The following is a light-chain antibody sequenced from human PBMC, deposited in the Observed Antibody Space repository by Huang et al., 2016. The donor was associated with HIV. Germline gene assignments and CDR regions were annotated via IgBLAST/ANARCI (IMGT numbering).Light chain of an antibody. Sequence: ERVMTQSPTTLAVSPGERDTLFCRASQSVSTNLAWYRQTPGQSPTLRIFDASTRATGVPARFSGSGSGKQFALTISSLQSEDFGVYVCQQYSDWPGTFGQGTKVEIK. CDR2: DAS. V-gene: IGKV3-15*01. CDR1: QSVSTN. J-gene: IGKJ1*01. CDR3: QQYSDWPGT.